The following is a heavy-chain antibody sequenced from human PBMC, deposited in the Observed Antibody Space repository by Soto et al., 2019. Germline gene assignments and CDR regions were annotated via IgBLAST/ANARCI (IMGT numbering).Heavy chain of an antibody. Sequence: GGSLILSCAASGFTLSGLSMHWVRQAPGKGLVWVSGIDNAGTDSTYADSVKGRFTSSRDNAKNMLYLQMNSLRVEDTAVYYCARGWFGPDVWGKGTTVTVSS. V-gene: IGHV3-74*01. J-gene: IGHJ6*04. CDR1: GFTLSGLS. CDR3: ARGWFGPDV. D-gene: IGHD3-10*01. CDR2: IDNAGTDS.